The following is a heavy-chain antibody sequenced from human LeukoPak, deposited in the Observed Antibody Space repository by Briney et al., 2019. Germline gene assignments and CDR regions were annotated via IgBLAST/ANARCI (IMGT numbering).Heavy chain of an antibody. V-gene: IGHV3-48*02. J-gene: IGHJ4*02. Sequence: PGGSLRLSCAASGFTFNTYSMNWVRQAPGKGLEGVSYINSGSSVIYYADSAKGRFTISRDNGRNSLYLQMNSPRDEDTAVYYCVAGYTKTRFDYWGQGTLVTVSS. CDR2: INSGSSVI. CDR3: VAGYTKTRFDY. D-gene: IGHD3-9*01. CDR1: GFTFNTYS.